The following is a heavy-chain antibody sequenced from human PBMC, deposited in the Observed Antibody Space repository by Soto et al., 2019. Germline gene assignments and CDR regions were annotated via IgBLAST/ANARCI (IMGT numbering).Heavy chain of an antibody. Sequence: EVQLVQSGTEVKKPGESLKISCKGSGYSFASYWIGWARQMPGKGLEWMGIIFPGNSETKFSPSFQGQVTFSADRSINTAYLQWSSLKASDTAIYYCARRGHTPIDHYYGMDVWGQGTTVTVSS. V-gene: IGHV5-51*01. J-gene: IGHJ6*02. CDR3: ARRGHTPIDHYYGMDV. D-gene: IGHD3-22*01. CDR2: IFPGNSET. CDR1: GYSFASYW.